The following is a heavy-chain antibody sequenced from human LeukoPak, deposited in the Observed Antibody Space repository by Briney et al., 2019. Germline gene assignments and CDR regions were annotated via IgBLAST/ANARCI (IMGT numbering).Heavy chain of an antibody. CDR2: IYYSGST. J-gene: IGHJ3*02. V-gene: IGHV4-59*01. CDR1: GGSISSYY. Sequence: KSSETLSLTCTVAGGSISSYYWSLIRQPPGQGLEWIGYIYYSGSTNYNPSLKSRITISVDTSKNQFSLKLSSVTAADTAVYYCARVGGDDAFGIWGQGTMVTVSS. D-gene: IGHD3-16*01. CDR3: ARVGGDDAFGI.